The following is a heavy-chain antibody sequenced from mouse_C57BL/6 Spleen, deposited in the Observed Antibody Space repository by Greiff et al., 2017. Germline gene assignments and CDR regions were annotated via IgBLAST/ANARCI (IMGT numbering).Heavy chain of an antibody. CDR2: IHPNSGST. CDR3: ARNASDGDDGFAY. Sequence: QVQLQQPGAELVKPGASVKLSCKASGYTFTSYWMHWVKQRPGQGLEWIGMIHPNSGSTNYNEKFKSKATLTVDKSSSTAYMQLSSLTSEDSAVYYGARNASDGDDGFAYWGQGTLVTVSA. J-gene: IGHJ3*01. V-gene: IGHV1-64*01. D-gene: IGHD2-2*01. CDR1: GYTFTSYW.